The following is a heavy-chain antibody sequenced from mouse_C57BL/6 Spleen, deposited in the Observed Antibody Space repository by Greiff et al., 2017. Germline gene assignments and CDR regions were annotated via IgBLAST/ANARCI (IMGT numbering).Heavy chain of an antibody. CDR2: ISDGGSYT. V-gene: IGHV5-4*03. D-gene: IGHD6-5*01. Sequence: EVKLVESGGGLVKPGGSLKLSCAASGFTFSSYAMSWVRQTPEKRLAWVATISDGGSYTYYPDNVKGRFTISRDNAKNHLYLQMSHLKSEDTAMYYCARAYDYYAMDYWGQGTAVTVSS. J-gene: IGHJ4*01. CDR3: ARAYDYYAMDY. CDR1: GFTFSSYA.